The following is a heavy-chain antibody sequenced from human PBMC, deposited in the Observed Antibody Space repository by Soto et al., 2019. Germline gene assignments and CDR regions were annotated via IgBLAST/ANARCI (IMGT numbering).Heavy chain of an antibody. D-gene: IGHD3-3*01. V-gene: IGHV3-23*01. J-gene: IGHJ4*02. Sequence: GGSLRLSCAASGFTFSSYAMSWVRQAPGKGLEWVSAISGSGGSTYYADSVKGRFTISRDNSKNTLYLQMNSLRAEDTAVYYSALGRKPWITNFGILDFDYWGQGTLVTVSS. CDR1: GFTFSSYA. CDR3: ALGRKPWITNFGILDFDY. CDR2: ISGSGGST.